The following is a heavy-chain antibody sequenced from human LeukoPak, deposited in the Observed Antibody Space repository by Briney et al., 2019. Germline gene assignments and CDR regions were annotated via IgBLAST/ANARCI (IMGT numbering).Heavy chain of an antibody. V-gene: IGHV1-2*02. CDR2: INPNSGGT. CDR3: ARAFYGGTLDY. J-gene: IGHJ4*02. D-gene: IGHD4-23*01. CDR1: GYTFTSYD. Sequence: ASVKVSCKASGYTFTSYDINWVRQATGQGLEWMGWINPNSGGTNYAQKFQGRVTMTRDTSISTAYMELSRLRSDDTAVYYCARAFYGGTLDYWGQGTLVTVSS.